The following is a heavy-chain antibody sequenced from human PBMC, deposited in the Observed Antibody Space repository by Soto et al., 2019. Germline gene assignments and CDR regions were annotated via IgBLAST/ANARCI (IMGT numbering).Heavy chain of an antibody. CDR3: ARIAGEDPYNWFDP. D-gene: IGHD3-16*01. CDR1: GYTLTGYY. CDR2: INPNSGGT. Sequence: ASVKVSCKASGYTLTGYYMHWVRQAPGQGLEWMGWINPNSGGTNYAQKFQGWVTMTRDTSISTAYMELSRLRSDDTAVYYCARIAGEDPYNWFDPWGQGTLVTVSS. J-gene: IGHJ5*02. V-gene: IGHV1-2*04.